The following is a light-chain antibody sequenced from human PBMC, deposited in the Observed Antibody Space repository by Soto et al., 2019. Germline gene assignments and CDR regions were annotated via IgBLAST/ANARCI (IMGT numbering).Light chain of an antibody. V-gene: IGLV2-14*01. CDR3: SSYTTSSTRV. CDR1: TGDVGGYNY. Sequence: QSALTQPASVSGSPGQSITISCTGTTGDVGGYNYVSWYQQHPGKAPKLLLYEVSNRPSGVSDRFSASKSGDTASLTISGLQAEDEADYYCSSYTTSSTRVFGTGTKVTVL. J-gene: IGLJ1*01. CDR2: EVS.